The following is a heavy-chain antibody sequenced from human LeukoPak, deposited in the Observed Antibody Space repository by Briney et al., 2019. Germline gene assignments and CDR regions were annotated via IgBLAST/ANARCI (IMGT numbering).Heavy chain of an antibody. CDR1: GFTFCSYS. J-gene: IGHJ4*02. V-gene: IGHV3-21*01. D-gene: IGHD3-10*01. CDR2: ISTSSTYR. Sequence: PGGSLRLSCAASGFTFCSYSMSWVRQAPGKGLEWVSGISTSSTYRLYADSVKGRFTISRDNAKSSLYLEMNSLRAEDTAVYYCARDVDGSGNYGFDWWGQGILVTVSS. CDR3: ARDVDGSGNYGFDW.